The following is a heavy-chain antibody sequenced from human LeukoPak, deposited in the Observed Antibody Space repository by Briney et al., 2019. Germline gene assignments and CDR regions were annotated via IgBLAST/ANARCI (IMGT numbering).Heavy chain of an antibody. Sequence: GGSLRLSCAASGFTFRSYAMSWVRQAPGKGLEWVSAVSGGGGGTYYADSVKGRFTISRDNSKNTLYLQMNSLRAEDTAVYYCAKDPDSSGWYYFDYWGQGTLVTVSS. D-gene: IGHD6-19*01. CDR3: AKDPDSSGWYYFDY. CDR1: GFTFRSYA. V-gene: IGHV3-23*01. CDR2: VSGGGGGT. J-gene: IGHJ4*02.